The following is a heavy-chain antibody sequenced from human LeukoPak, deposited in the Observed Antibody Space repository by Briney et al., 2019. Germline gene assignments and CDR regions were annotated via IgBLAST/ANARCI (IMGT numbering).Heavy chain of an antibody. Sequence: GESLKISCQGSGYSFTSYWIGWVRQLPGKGLEWMGIIYPGDSDTRYSPSFQGQVTISADKSISTAYLQWSSLKASDTAMYYCARVACSSTSCYVLDYWGQGTLVTVSS. V-gene: IGHV5-51*01. D-gene: IGHD2-2*01. J-gene: IGHJ4*02. CDR2: IYPGDSDT. CDR3: ARVACSSTSCYVLDY. CDR1: GYSFTSYW.